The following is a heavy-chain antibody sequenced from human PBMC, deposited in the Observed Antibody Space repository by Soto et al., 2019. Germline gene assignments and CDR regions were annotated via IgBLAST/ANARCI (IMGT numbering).Heavy chain of an antibody. CDR2: IYYRGSA. Sequence: QVQLQESGPGLVKPSETLSLTCTVSGGSINPYYWSWIRQPPGKGLEWIGSIYYRGSANSNPSLKSRLTISVDTSKNQFSLKLSSVTAADTAIYYCVRANYFDFWGQGTLVTVSS. CDR3: VRANYFDF. CDR1: GGSINPYY. V-gene: IGHV4-59*01. J-gene: IGHJ4*02.